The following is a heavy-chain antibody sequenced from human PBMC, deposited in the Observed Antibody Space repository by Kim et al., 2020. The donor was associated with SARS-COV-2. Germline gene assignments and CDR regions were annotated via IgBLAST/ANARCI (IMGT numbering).Heavy chain of an antibody. V-gene: IGHV1-2*02. CDR3: ARNYGDLDY. J-gene: IGHJ4*02. CDR2: GGT. D-gene: IGHD4-17*01. Sequence: GGTTYAQKFQGRVTMTGDTSTSTTYMELSSLTSDDTAMYYCARNYGDLDYWGQGTVVTVSS.